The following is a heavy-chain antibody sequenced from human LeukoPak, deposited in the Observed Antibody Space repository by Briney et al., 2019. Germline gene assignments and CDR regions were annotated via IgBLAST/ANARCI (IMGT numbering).Heavy chain of an antibody. V-gene: IGHV4-61*02. Sequence: SETLSLTCSVSGGSISSSSYYWTWIRQPAGRALEWIGRIYTSGGTNYNPSLKSRVTISVDTSKDQFSLKLTSVTAADTAVYYCARGFGGQEVFDYWGQGTLVTVSS. J-gene: IGHJ4*02. CDR2: IYTSGGT. CDR1: GGSISSSSYY. D-gene: IGHD2-15*01. CDR3: ARGFGGQEVFDY.